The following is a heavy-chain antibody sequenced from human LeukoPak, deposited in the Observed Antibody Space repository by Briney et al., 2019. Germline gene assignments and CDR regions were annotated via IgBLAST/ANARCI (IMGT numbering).Heavy chain of an antibody. V-gene: IGHV1-2*02. CDR3: ARAQTTVTDY. J-gene: IGHJ4*02. CDR2: IIPNSGGT. D-gene: IGHD4-17*01. Sequence: ASVKVSCKASGYIFTDYYMHWVRQAPGQGLEWMGWIIPNSGGTHYAQKFQGRVTMTRDTSISTAYMELSSLRSDDTAVYYCARAQTTVTDYWGQGTLVTVSS. CDR1: GYIFTDYY.